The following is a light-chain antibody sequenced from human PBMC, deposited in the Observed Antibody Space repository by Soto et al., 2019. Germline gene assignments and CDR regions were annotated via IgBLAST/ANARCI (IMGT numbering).Light chain of an antibody. V-gene: IGKV1-39*01. J-gene: IGKJ4*01. CDR1: ESINDF. CDR2: GAN. CDR3: LQTYATPLT. Sequence: DIQLTQSPSSLSASIGDTVAITCRASESINDFLNWYQHKPGGAPKLLIFGANNLQTGVPSRFTGRGSGRFFTLTISSLQPEDYATYFCLQTYATPLTFGGGTRVEI.